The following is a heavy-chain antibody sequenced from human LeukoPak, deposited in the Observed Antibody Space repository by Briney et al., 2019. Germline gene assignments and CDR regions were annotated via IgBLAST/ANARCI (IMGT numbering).Heavy chain of an antibody. D-gene: IGHD6-13*01. Sequence: GESLKISCKGSGYRFPNYWIGWVRQMPGKGLEWMGIIYPGDSDTRYSPSFQGQVTISADKSISTAYLQWSSLKASDTAIYYCARHIAYYYYGMDVWGQGTTVTVSS. J-gene: IGHJ6*02. CDR3: ARHIAYYYYGMDV. CDR2: IYPGDSDT. V-gene: IGHV5-51*01. CDR1: GYRFPNYW.